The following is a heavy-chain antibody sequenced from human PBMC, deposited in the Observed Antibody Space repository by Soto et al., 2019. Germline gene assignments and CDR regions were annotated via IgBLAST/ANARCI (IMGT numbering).Heavy chain of an antibody. J-gene: IGHJ4*02. Sequence: VQLLESGGGLVQPGGSLRLSCVVSGLHSSIYSMSWVRQAPGKGLEWVSGISGSGGSIYYADAVKGRFTVSRDNSKNTLYLQMNSLRADDTAIYYCAKSRGDTWRLYYLNFWGQGTLVTVSS. V-gene: IGHV3-23*01. CDR3: AKSRGDTWRLYYLNF. D-gene: IGHD1-26*01. CDR1: GLHSSIYS. CDR2: ISGSGGSI.